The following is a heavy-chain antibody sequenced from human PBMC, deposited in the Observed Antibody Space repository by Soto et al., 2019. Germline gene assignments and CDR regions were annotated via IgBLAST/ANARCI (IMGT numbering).Heavy chain of an antibody. Sequence: ASETLSLTCTVSGGSISSSSYYWGWIRQPPGKGLEWIGSIYYSGSTYYNPSLKSRVTISVDTSKNQFSLKLSSVTTADTAVYYCARRIVATITRRDCSGGSCYGPFDYWGQGTLVTVSS. CDR3: ARRIVATITRRDCSGGSCYGPFDY. CDR2: IYYSGST. D-gene: IGHD2-15*01. J-gene: IGHJ4*02. V-gene: IGHV4-39*01. CDR1: GGSISSSSYY.